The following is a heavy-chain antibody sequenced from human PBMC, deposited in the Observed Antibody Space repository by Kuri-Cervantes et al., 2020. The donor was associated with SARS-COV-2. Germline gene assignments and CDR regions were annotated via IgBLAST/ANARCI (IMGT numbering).Heavy chain of an antibody. Sequence: GGSLRLSCAASGFTFSSYAMSWVRQAPGKGLEWVSAISGSGGSTYCADSVKGRFTISRDNSKNTLYLQMNSLRAEDTAVYYCAKGPVGATGAFDIWGQGTMVTVSS. CDR1: GFTFSSYA. D-gene: IGHD1-26*01. V-gene: IGHV3-23*01. CDR2: ISGSGGST. CDR3: AKGPVGATGAFDI. J-gene: IGHJ3*02.